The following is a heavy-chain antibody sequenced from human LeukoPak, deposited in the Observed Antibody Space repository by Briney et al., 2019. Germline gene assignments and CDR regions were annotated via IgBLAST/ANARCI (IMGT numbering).Heavy chain of an antibody. Sequence: GGSLRLSCAASGFTFDDYGMSWVRQGPGKGLEWVSGINWDGGNTGYADSVKGRFTISRDNAKNSLYLQMNSLRAEDTALYYCARALGATRGFDYWGQGTLVTVSS. V-gene: IGHV3-20*04. D-gene: IGHD1-26*01. J-gene: IGHJ4*02. CDR2: INWDGGNT. CDR1: GFTFDDYG. CDR3: ARALGATRGFDY.